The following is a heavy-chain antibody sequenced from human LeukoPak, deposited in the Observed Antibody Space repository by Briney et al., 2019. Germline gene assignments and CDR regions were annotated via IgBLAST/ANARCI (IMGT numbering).Heavy chain of an antibody. CDR3: ARGCGSSCQPNLDY. D-gene: IGHD6-13*01. V-gene: IGHV3-30*04. Sequence: GGSLRLSCAASGFTFSSYAMHWVRQAPGKGLEWVAVISYDGSNKYYADSVKGRFTISRDNSKNTLYLQMNSLRAEDTAVYYCARGCGSSCQPNLDYWGQGTLVTVSS. CDR1: GFTFSSYA. CDR2: ISYDGSNK. J-gene: IGHJ4*02.